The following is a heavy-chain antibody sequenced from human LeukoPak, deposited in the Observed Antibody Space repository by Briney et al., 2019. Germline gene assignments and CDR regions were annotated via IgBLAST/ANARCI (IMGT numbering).Heavy chain of an antibody. CDR3: ARGLYSSSWYDFDY. Sequence: GGSLRLSCAASGFTFSSYAMHWVRQAPGKGLEWVSSISSSSTYIYYADSVKGRFTISRDNAKNSLYLQMNSLRAEDTAVYYCARGLYSSSWYDFDYWGQGILVSVSS. CDR1: GFTFSSYA. V-gene: IGHV3-21*01. CDR2: ISSSSTYI. D-gene: IGHD6-13*01. J-gene: IGHJ4*02.